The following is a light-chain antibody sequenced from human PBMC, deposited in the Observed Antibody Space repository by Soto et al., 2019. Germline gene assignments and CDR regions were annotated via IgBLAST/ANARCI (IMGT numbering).Light chain of an antibody. J-gene: IGKJ1*01. CDR3: QQYYHWRT. Sequence: EIVMTQSAAILSVSPGERGTLSCRASQDIGTKLAWYQQKPGQAPSLLMYDVSTRASAAPARFSGSGSGSEFTLTISSLQSEDFAIYFCQQYYHWRTFGQGTKV. CDR1: QDIGTK. CDR2: DVS. V-gene: IGKV3-15*01.